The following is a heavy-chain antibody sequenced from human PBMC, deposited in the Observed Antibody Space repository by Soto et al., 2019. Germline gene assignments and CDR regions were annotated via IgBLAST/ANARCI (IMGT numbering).Heavy chain of an antibody. CDR3: ARAVTIFGVVIGPYYGMDV. CDR2: IIPIFGTA. J-gene: IGHJ6*02. D-gene: IGHD3-3*01. V-gene: IGHV1-69*13. Sequence: ASVKVSCKASGGTFSSYAISWVRQAPGQGLEWMGGIIPIFGTANYAQKFQGRVTITADESTSTAYMELSSLRSEDTAVYYCARAVTIFGVVIGPYYGMDVWGQGTTVTVSS. CDR1: GGTFSSYA.